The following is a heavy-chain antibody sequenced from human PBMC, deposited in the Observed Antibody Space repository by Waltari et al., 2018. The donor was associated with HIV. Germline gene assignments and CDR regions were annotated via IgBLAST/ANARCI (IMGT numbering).Heavy chain of an antibody. V-gene: IGHV3-21*01. CDR1: GFTFSSYT. Sequence: EVQLVESGGGLVKPGGSLRLSCEASGFTFSSYTMNWVRQAPGKGLEWVSSISSSSSDIYYAVSVKGRFTISRDNAKNSLFLQMSSLRAEDMAVYYCARASRGVAVAGFDYWGQGILVTVSS. CDR3: ARASRGVAVAGFDY. CDR2: ISSSSSDI. J-gene: IGHJ4*02. D-gene: IGHD6-19*01.